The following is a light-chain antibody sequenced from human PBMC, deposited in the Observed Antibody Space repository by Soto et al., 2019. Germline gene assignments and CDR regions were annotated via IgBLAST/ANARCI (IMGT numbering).Light chain of an antibody. CDR1: SSDVGGYNY. CDR3: SSYTSNSTWV. CDR2: EVT. Sequence: QSVLTQPAPVSGSPGQSITISCTGSSSDVGGYNYVSWYQQYLGKAPKLMIYEVTNRPSGVSYRFSGSKSGNTASLTISGLQAEDEADYYCSSYTSNSTWVFGGGTKVTVL. J-gene: IGLJ3*02. V-gene: IGLV2-14*01.